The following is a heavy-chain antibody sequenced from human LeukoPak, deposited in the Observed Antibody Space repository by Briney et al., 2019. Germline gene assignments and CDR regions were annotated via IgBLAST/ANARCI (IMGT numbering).Heavy chain of an antibody. V-gene: IGHV3-23*01. J-gene: IGHJ6*02. Sequence: GGSLRLSCAASGFIFTTYAMIWVCQAPGNGLEWVSTISGGGGSTFYADSVKGRFTIFRVNSKNTLYLQMNSLRAEDTAIYYCAKDMSDYTNFPDVWGQGTTVTVSS. CDR2: ISGGGGST. CDR1: GFIFTTYA. D-gene: IGHD4-11*01. CDR3: AKDMSDYTNFPDV.